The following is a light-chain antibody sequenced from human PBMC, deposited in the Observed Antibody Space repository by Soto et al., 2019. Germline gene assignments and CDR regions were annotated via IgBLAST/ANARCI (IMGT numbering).Light chain of an antibody. CDR3: LQGTHWPWT. CDR2: RVS. V-gene: IGKV2-30*01. J-gene: IGKJ1*01. Sequence: DVVMTQSPLSLPVTLGQPASISCRSSQSLVYSDGNTYLNWFQQRPGQSPRRLIYRVSNRDSGVPDRFSGSGTGTDCTRNISRVEAEDGGVYYCLQGTHWPWTFGHGTKVEIK. CDR1: QSLVYSDGNTY.